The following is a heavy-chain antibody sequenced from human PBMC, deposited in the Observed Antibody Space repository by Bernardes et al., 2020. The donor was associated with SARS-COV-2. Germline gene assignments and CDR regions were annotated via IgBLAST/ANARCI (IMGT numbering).Heavy chain of an antibody. Sequence: SVKVSCKASGVTFTTSAVQWVRQARGQRLEWMGWIVVGSGNTKYAQKFQDRVIISGDMSTSTAYMELSSLRSEDTAVYYCAADLDYYYDSSGVMPWGQGSLVNVSS. J-gene: IGHJ4*02. CDR1: GVTFTTSA. CDR2: IVVGSGNT. D-gene: IGHD3-22*01. CDR3: AADLDYYYDSSGVMP. V-gene: IGHV1-58*01.